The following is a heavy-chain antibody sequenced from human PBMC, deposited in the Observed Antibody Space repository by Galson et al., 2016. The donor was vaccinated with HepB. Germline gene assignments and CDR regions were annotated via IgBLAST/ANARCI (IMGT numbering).Heavy chain of an antibody. Sequence: QSGAEVKKPGESLKILCKASGYTFTSFWISWVRQMPGEGLEWMGVIYPGDSKTVYSPSFEGQVTISVDKFTTAAYLTWKALKASDTAMYYGARGRNVLGLESFDLWGQGTLLTVS. CDR1: GYTFTSFW. V-gene: IGHV5-51*03. J-gene: IGHJ4*02. D-gene: IGHD3-3*01. CDR2: IYPGDSKT. CDR3: ARGRNVLGLESFDL.